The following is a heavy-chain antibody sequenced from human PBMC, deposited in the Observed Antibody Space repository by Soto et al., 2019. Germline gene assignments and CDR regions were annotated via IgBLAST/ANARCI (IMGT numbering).Heavy chain of an antibody. J-gene: IGHJ4*02. CDR1: GFTFSSYG. V-gene: IGHV3-30*18. CDR2: ITYDGSNK. CDR3: AKDRGYCSGGSCEIPLLSCYLDY. D-gene: IGHD2-15*01. Sequence: PGGSLRLSCAASGFTFSSYGMHWVRQAPGKGLEWVAVITYDGSNKYYADSVKGRFTISRDNSKNTLYLQMNSLRAEDTAVYYCAKDRGYCSGGSCEIPLLSCYLDYWGQGTLVTGSS.